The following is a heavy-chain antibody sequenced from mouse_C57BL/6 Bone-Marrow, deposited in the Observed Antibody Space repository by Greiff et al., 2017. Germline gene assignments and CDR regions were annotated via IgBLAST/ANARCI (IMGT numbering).Heavy chain of an antibody. Sequence: VQLQQSGAELVRPGTSVKMSCKASGYTFTNYWIGWAKQRPGHGLEWIGDIYPGGGYTNYNEKFKGKATLTADKSSSTAYMQFSSLTSEDSAIYYCARATVTTYYAMDDWGQGTSVTVSS. CDR1: GYTFTNYW. D-gene: IGHD2-2*01. CDR2: IYPGGGYT. J-gene: IGHJ4*01. CDR3: ARATVTTYYAMDD. V-gene: IGHV1-63*01.